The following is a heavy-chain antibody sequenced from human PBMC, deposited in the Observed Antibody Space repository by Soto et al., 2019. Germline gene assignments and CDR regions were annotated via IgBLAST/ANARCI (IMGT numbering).Heavy chain of an antibody. CDR1: GYRFINFY. Sequence: QVQLVQSGAEVKKPGASVRVSCKAFGYRFINFYLHWVRQAPGQGLEWMGWINPKNDDTNYAQKFQGRVTMTRDTSISVAYMELSGLNYGDTAVYYCARDDTGANFGSWGQGTLVTV. CDR3: ARDDTGANFGS. D-gene: IGHD2-8*02. J-gene: IGHJ4*02. CDR2: INPKNDDT. V-gene: IGHV1-2*02.